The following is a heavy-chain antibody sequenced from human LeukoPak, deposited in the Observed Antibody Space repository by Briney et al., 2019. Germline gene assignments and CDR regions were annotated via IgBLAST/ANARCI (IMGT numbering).Heavy chain of an antibody. Sequence: GESLKISCKGSGYSFTSYWIGWVRQMPGKGLEWMGIIYPGDSDTRYSPSFQGQVTISADKSISTAYLQWSSLKASDTAMYYCARRRAGDYDSSGYYYGVAFDIWGQGTMVTVSS. CDR1: GYSFTSYW. CDR2: IYPGDSDT. CDR3: ARRRAGDYDSSGYYYGVAFDI. D-gene: IGHD3-22*01. V-gene: IGHV5-51*01. J-gene: IGHJ3*02.